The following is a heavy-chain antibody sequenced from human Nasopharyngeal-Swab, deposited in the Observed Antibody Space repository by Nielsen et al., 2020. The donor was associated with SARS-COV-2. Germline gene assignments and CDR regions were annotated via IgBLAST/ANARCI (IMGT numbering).Heavy chain of an antibody. CDR2: IWSDGSNK. V-gene: IGHV3-33*01. J-gene: IGHJ6*02. CDR1: GFTFSSYG. CDR3: ARDPYGMDV. Sequence: WGSLRLSCAASGFTFSSYGMHWVRQAPAQGLEWVAVIWSDGSNKYYADSVKGRFTISRDNSKNTLYLQMNSLRAEDTAVYYCARDPYGMDVWGQGTTVTVSS.